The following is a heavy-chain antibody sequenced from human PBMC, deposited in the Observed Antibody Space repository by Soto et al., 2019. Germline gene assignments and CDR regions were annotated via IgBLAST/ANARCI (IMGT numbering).Heavy chain of an antibody. CDR3: AREGDIVGLDAFDI. D-gene: IGHD2-15*01. CDR1: GYTFTNYG. Sequence: QVQLVQSGAEVKKPGASVKVSCKASGYTFTNYGIDWVRQAPGQGLEWMGWISGYNAKTNYAQKLQGRVTMTTDTATNTAHMELRSLRSDDTAVYYCAREGDIVGLDAFDIWGQGTMVIASS. CDR2: ISGYNAKT. J-gene: IGHJ3*02. V-gene: IGHV1-18*04.